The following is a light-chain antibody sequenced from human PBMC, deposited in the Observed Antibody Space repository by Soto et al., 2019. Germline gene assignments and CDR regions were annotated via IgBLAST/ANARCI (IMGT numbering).Light chain of an antibody. CDR1: PSIRSY. V-gene: IGKV1-39*01. J-gene: IGKJ5*01. CDR2: AAS. CDR3: QQSYSTPPV. Sequence: DIQMTQSPSSLSASVGDRVTITCRPSPSIRSYLNWYQQKPGKAPKLLIYAASSLQSGVPSRFSGGGSGTDVTLTLSSLQPEDFATYYCQQSYSTPPVFGQGTRLEIK.